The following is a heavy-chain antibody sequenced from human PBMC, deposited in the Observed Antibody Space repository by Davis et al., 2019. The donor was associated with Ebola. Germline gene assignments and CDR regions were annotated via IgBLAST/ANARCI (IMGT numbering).Heavy chain of an antibody. J-gene: IGHJ5*02. CDR1: GGSISSYY. V-gene: IGHV4-59*01. CDR3: ARTVLAASRGGWFDP. D-gene: IGHD3-3*02. Sequence: PSETLSLTCTVSGGSISSYYWSWIRQPPGKGLEWIGYIYYSGSTNYNPSLKSRVTISVDTSKNQFSLKLSSVTAADTAVYYCARTVLAASRGGWFDPWGQGTLVTVSS. CDR2: IYYSGST.